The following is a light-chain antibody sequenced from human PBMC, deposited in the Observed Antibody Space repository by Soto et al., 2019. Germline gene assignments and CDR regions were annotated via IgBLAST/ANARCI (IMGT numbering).Light chain of an antibody. CDR2: AAS. CDR1: QGIRGY. Sequence: DIQLTQSPSFLSASVGDRVTITCRASQGIRGYLAWYQQKPGKAPKVLISAASSLQGGVPSRFSGSGSGTEFTLTINCLQPEDFATYYCQQLNDYPLTFGGGTKVEIK. V-gene: IGKV1-9*01. CDR3: QQLNDYPLT. J-gene: IGKJ4*01.